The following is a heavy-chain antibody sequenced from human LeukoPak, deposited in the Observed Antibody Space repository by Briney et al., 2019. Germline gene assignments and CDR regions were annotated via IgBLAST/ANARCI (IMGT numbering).Heavy chain of an antibody. J-gene: IGHJ4*02. CDR2: ISGSGGST. D-gene: IGHD3-22*01. CDR1: GFTFSSYA. V-gene: IGHV3-23*01. CDR3: AKGPDYYDSSGPFDY. Sequence: GGSLRLSCAASGFTFSSYAMSWVRQAPGKGLEWVSAISGSGGSTYYADSVKGRFTISTDNSKNTLYLQMNSLRAEDTAVYYCAKGPDYYDSSGPFDYWGQGTLVTVSS.